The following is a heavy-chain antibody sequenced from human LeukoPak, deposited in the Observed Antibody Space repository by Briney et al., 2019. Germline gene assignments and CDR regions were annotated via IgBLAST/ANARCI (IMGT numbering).Heavy chain of an antibody. D-gene: IGHD1-26*01. Sequence: GGSLRLSCAASGFTVSSNYMSWVRQAPGKGLEWISVIYSGGSTYYADSVKGRFTISRDNSKNTLYLQMNSLRAEDTAVYYCARDGLWELPGGVYYYYGMDVWGQGTTVTVSS. V-gene: IGHV3-53*01. CDR1: GFTVSSNY. CDR2: IYSGGST. J-gene: IGHJ6*02. CDR3: ARDGLWELPGGVYYYYGMDV.